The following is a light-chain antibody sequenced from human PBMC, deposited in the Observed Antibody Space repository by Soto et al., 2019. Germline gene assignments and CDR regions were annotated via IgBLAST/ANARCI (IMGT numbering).Light chain of an antibody. CDR3: QQADSFPHT. V-gene: IGKV1-12*01. CDR2: TAS. Sequence: DIQMTQSPSSVSASVGDRVTITCRASQIISSLLAWYQQKPAKAPKLLIYTASNLQSGVPSRFSGSGSGTDFTLTISSLQPEDFATYYCQQADSFPHTFGQGTKLEIK. J-gene: IGKJ2*01. CDR1: QIISSL.